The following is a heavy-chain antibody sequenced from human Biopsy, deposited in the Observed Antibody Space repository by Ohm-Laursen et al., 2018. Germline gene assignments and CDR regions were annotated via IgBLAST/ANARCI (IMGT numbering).Heavy chain of an antibody. V-gene: IGHV3-9*01. J-gene: IGHJ6*02. CDR1: GSTFDDYA. CDR3: ARSRGSSGIATIYYYGMDV. CDR2: ISWHSGSR. Sequence: SLRLSCAASGSTFDDYAMHWVRQAPGKGLEWVSGISWHSGSRGYADSVKGRFTISRDNAKKLLYLQMNSLRAEDTAVYYCARSRGSSGIATIYYYGMDVWGQGTTVTVSS. D-gene: IGHD3-10*01.